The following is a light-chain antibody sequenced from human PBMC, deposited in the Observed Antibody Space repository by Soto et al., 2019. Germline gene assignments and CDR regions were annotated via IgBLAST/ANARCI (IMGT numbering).Light chain of an antibody. CDR3: SSYTNLNTRV. Sequence: QSALTQPASVSGSPGQSVTISCTGTSTDIGTYKYVSWYQQRPGRAPKLMIYEVNNRPSGISNRFSGSKSGNTASLTISGLQAEDEAYYYCSSYTNLNTRVFGGGTKLTVL. CDR1: STDIGTYKY. CDR2: EVN. J-gene: IGLJ3*02. V-gene: IGLV2-14*01.